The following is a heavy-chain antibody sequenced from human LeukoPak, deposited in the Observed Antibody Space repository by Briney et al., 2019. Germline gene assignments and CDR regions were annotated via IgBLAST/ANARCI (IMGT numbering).Heavy chain of an antibody. CDR1: GFTFSSYA. D-gene: IGHD2-15*01. CDR2: ISGSGGST. Sequence: PGGSLRLSCAASGFTFSSYAMSWVRQAPGKGLEWVSTISGSGGSTYYADSVKGRFTISRDNSRNTLYLQMNSLRAEDTAVYYCARVVAATLIDYWGQGTLVTVSS. V-gene: IGHV3-23*01. J-gene: IGHJ4*02. CDR3: ARVVAATLIDY.